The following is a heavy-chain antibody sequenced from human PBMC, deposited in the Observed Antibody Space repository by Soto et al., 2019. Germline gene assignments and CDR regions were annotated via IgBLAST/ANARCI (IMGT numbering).Heavy chain of an antibody. CDR2: IKQDGSEK. J-gene: IGHJ4*02. CDR3: ARQYYYESSGSGTYYY. CDR1: GFTFNTYW. Sequence: GGSLRLSCAASGFTFNTYWMSWVRQAPGKGLEWVANIKQDGSEKYYVDSVKGRFTISRDNAKNSLYLQMNSLRAEDTAVYYCARQYYYESSGSGTYYYWGQGTLVTVSS. D-gene: IGHD3-22*01. V-gene: IGHV3-7*01.